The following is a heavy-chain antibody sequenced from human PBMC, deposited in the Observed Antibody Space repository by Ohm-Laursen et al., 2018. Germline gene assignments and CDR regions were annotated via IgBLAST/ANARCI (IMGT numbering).Heavy chain of an antibody. CDR3: ARYNGNFDS. V-gene: IGHV4-59*01. Sequence: SVTLSLTCIVSGGSISSYYWSWIRQPPGKGLEWIGYIYYSGSTNYNPSLKSRVTISVDTSKNQFSLKLSSVTAADTAVYYCARYNGNFDSWGQGTLITVSS. D-gene: IGHD1-14*01. J-gene: IGHJ4*02. CDR2: IYYSGST. CDR1: GGSISSYY.